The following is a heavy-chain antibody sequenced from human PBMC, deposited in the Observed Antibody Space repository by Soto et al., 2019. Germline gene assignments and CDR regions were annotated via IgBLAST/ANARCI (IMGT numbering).Heavy chain of an antibody. Sequence: QVQLQESGPGLVKPSQTLSLTCTVSGGSISSGGYYWSWIRQHPGKGLERIGYIYYSGSTYYNPSLKSRVTISVDTSKNQFSLKLSSVTAADTAVYHCARDPGRYYYMDVWGKGTTVTVSS. CDR3: ARDPGRYYYMDV. CDR1: GGSISSGGYY. J-gene: IGHJ6*03. CDR2: IYYSGST. V-gene: IGHV4-31*03.